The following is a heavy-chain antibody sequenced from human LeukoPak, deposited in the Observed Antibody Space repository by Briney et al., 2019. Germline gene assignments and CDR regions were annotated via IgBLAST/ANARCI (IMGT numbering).Heavy chain of an antibody. CDR1: GYTLSEYG. CDR2: IIPIFGTA. CDR3: AREGSSGWFDY. Sequence: GASVKVSCKASGYTLSEYGISWVRQAPGQGLEWMGGIIPIFGTANYAQKFQGRVTITTDESTSTAYMELSSLRSEDTAVYYCAREGSSGWFDYWGKGTLVTVSS. D-gene: IGHD6-19*01. J-gene: IGHJ4*02. V-gene: IGHV1-69*05.